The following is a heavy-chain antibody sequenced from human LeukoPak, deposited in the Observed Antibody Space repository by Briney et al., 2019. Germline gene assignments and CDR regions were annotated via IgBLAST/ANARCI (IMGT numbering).Heavy chain of an antibody. D-gene: IGHD3-10*01. Sequence: PGGSLRLSCAASGFTFDDYAMHWVRQAPGKGLEWVSGISSKSGSIGYADSVKGRFIISRDNAKNSLYLQMNSLRTEDTAFYYCAKDISLSGNYYNPYLDYWGQGALVTVSS. V-gene: IGHV3-9*01. J-gene: IGHJ4*02. CDR2: ISSKSGSI. CDR3: AKDISLSGNYYNPYLDY. CDR1: GFTFDDYA.